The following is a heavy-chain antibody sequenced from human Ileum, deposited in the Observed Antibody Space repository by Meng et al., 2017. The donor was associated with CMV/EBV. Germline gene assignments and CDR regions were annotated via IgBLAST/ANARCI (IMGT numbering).Heavy chain of an antibody. Sequence: GESLKISCAASGFTFSSYEMNWVRQAPGKGLEWVSYISSSGSTIYYADSVKGRFTISRDNAKNSLYLQMNSLRAEDTAVYYCARDGSSREARRRLGYYYYGMDVWARGTSAT. CDR2: ISSSGSTI. D-gene: IGHD3-16*01. CDR1: GFTFSSYE. CDR3: ARDGSSREARRRLGYYYYGMDV. J-gene: IGHJ6*02. V-gene: IGHV3-48*03.